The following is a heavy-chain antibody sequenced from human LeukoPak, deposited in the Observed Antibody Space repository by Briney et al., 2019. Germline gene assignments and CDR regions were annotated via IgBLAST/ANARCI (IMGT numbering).Heavy chain of an antibody. J-gene: IGHJ3*02. CDR1: GFTFSSYG. Sequence: GGSLRLSCAASGFTFSSYGMHWVRQAPGKGLEWVAFIRYDGSNKYYADSVKGRFTIPRDNSKNTLYLQMNSLRAEDTAVYYCAKSLGIAVAYDAFDIWGQGTMVTVSS. D-gene: IGHD6-19*01. CDR2: IRYDGSNK. V-gene: IGHV3-30*02. CDR3: AKSLGIAVAYDAFDI.